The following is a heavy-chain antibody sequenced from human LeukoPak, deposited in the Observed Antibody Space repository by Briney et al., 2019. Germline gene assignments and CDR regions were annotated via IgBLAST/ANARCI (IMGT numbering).Heavy chain of an antibody. J-gene: IGHJ4*02. CDR1: GFTFDEYA. V-gene: IGHV3-9*01. CDR2: INGSSDKI. D-gene: IGHD2-2*01. Sequence: PGGSLRLSCATSGFTFDEYAMHWVRQAPGKGLEWVSGINGSSDKIGYADSVKGRFTISRDSAKKSLYLQMNSLRAEDTALYFCAKDRYCSSTSCPIDYWGQGTLVTVSS. CDR3: AKDRYCSSTSCPIDY.